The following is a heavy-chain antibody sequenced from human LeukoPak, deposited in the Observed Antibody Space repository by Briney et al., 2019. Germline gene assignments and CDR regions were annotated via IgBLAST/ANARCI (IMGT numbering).Heavy chain of an antibody. J-gene: IGHJ4*02. D-gene: IGHD3-22*01. CDR2: ISGSGGST. CDR1: RFTFSSYA. Sequence: GGSLRLSCAASRFTFSSYAMSWVRQAPGKGLEWVSAISGSGGSTYYADTVKGRFTISRDNSKNTLYLQMNSLRAEDTAVYYCAKVRFRFYDSSGQHFDYWGQGTLVTVSS. CDR3: AKVRFRFYDSSGQHFDY. V-gene: IGHV3-23*01.